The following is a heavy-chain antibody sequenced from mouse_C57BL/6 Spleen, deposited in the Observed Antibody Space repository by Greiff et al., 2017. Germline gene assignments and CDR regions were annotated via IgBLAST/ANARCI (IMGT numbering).Heavy chain of an antibody. CDR3: ARSPSSIDGNFDY. CDR2: IDPNSGGT. Sequence: VQLQQSGAELVKPGASVKLSCKASGYTFTSYWMHWVKQRPGRGLEWIGRIDPNSGGTKYNEKFKSKATLTVDKPSSTAYMQLSSLTSEDSAVYYCARSPSSIDGNFDYWGQGTTLTVSS. CDR1: GYTFTSYW. J-gene: IGHJ2*01. V-gene: IGHV1-62-3*01. D-gene: IGHD2-12*01.